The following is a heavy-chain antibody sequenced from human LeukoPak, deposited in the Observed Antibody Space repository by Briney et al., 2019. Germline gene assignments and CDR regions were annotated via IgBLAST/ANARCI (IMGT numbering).Heavy chain of an antibody. CDR1: GFTFSSYS. J-gene: IGHJ6*02. CDR2: ISSSSTI. D-gene: IGHD6-13*01. CDR3: ARDSGSTWVNYYYYGMDV. Sequence: GGSLRLSCAASGFTFSSYSMNWVRQAPGKGLEWVSYISSSSTIYYADSVKGRFTISRDNAKNSLYLQMNSLRDEDTAVYYCARDSGSTWVNYYYYGMDVWGQGTTVTVSS. V-gene: IGHV3-48*02.